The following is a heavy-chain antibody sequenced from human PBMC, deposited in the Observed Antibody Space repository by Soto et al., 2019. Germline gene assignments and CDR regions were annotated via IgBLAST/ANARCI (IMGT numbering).Heavy chain of an antibody. CDR2: IIPIFGTA. CDR3: ARGVGEGAAAWSFDY. V-gene: IGHV1-69*13. J-gene: IGHJ4*02. Sequence: SVKVSCKASGGTFSSYAISWVRQAPGQGLEWMGGIIPIFGTANYAQKFQGRVTITADESTSTAYMELSSLRSEDTAVYYCARGVGEGAAAWSFDYWGQGTLVTVSS. CDR1: GGTFSSYA. D-gene: IGHD6-13*01.